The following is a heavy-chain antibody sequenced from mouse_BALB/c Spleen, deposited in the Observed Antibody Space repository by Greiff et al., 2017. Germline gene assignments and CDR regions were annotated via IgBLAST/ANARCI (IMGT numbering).Heavy chain of an antibody. V-gene: IGHV5-6-5*01. Sequence: EVRLVESGGGLVKPGGSQKLSCAASGFTFSSYAMSWVRQTPEKRLEWVASISSGGSTYYPDSVKGRFTISRDNARNILYLQMSSLRSEDTAMYYCARGGVITTGYAMDYWGQGTSVTVSS. CDR2: ISSGGST. D-gene: IGHD2-4*01. CDR1: GFTFSSYA. CDR3: ARGGVITTGYAMDY. J-gene: IGHJ4*01.